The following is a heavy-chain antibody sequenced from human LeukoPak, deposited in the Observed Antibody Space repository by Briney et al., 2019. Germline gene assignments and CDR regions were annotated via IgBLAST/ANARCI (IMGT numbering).Heavy chain of an antibody. V-gene: IGHV1-2*02. D-gene: IGHD2-2*01. CDR3: ARVVTPRYCSTPICYWKGWFDP. J-gene: IGHJ5*02. CDR2: INPNSGGT. Sequence: ASVKVSCKASGYTFTGYYMHWVRQAPGQGLEWMGWINPNSGGTNYAQKFQGRVTMTRDTSISTAYMELSRLRSDDTAVYYCARVVTPRYCSTPICYWKGWFDPWGQGTLVTVSS. CDR1: GYTFTGYY.